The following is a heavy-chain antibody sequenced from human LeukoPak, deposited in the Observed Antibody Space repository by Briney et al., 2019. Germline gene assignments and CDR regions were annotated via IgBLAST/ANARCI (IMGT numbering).Heavy chain of an antibody. J-gene: IGHJ4*02. D-gene: IGHD5-12*01. V-gene: IGHV3-30*10. CDR3: ARAIVGTENFDY. CDR2: VSHDGNTK. Sequence: GGSLRLSCAASGFTFSTHAMHWVRQAPGKGLERVAVVSHDGNTKYYTDSVKGRFTISRDNSKNTLYLQMNGLRTDDTAVYYCARAIVGTENFDYWGQGTLVTVSS. CDR1: GFTFSTHA.